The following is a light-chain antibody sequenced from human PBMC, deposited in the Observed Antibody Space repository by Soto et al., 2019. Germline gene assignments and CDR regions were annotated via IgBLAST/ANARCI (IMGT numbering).Light chain of an antibody. J-gene: IGKJ4*01. Sequence: EIVLTQSPATLSLSPGETATLSCGASQSVNSKYLAWYQQKPGLAPRLLIYDTSSRATGIPDRFSVSGSGTGLTLTISRLEPEDFAVYSCQQYATSPLTFGGGTKVDIK. CDR1: QSVNSKY. V-gene: IGKV3D-20*01. CDR3: QQYATSPLT. CDR2: DTS.